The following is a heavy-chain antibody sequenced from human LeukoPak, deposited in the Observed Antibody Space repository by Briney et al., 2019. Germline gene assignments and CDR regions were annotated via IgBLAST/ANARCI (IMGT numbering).Heavy chain of an antibody. CDR1: GGSISSYY. V-gene: IGHV4-59*01. CDR2: IYYSGST. CDR3: ARAGIVVVTAMDFDY. Sequence: SETLSLTCTVSGGSISSYYWSWIRQPPGKGLEWIGYIYYSGSTNYNPSLKSRVTISVDTSKNQFSLKLSSVTAADTAVYYCARAGIVVVTAMDFDYWGQGTLVTVSS. D-gene: IGHD2-21*02. J-gene: IGHJ4*02.